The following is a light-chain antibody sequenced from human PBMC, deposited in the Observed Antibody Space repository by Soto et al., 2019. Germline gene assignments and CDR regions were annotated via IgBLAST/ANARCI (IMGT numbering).Light chain of an antibody. CDR1: SGHSSYA. CDR2: LNSDGSH. V-gene: IGLV4-69*01. J-gene: IGLJ2*01. Sequence: QPVLTQSPSASASLGASVKLTCTLGSGHSSYAIAWHQQQPEKGPRYLMKLNSDGSHSKGDGIPDRFSGSSSGAERYLTISSLQSEDETDYYCQTWDTGIRVVFGGGTKLTVL. CDR3: QTWDTGIRVV.